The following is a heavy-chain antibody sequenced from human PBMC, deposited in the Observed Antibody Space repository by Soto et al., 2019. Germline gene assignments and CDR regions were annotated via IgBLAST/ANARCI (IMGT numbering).Heavy chain of an antibody. CDR1: GCTFSSYA. V-gene: IGHV1-69*13. D-gene: IGHD2-15*01. J-gene: IGHJ6*02. CDR2: IIPIFGTA. CDR3: AREVVGAIDV. Sequence: SVKVSCKASGCTFSSYAISWVRQAPGQGLEWMGGIIPIFGTANYAQKFQGRVTITADESTSTAYMELSSLRSEDTAVYYCAREVVGAIDVWGQGTTVTVSS.